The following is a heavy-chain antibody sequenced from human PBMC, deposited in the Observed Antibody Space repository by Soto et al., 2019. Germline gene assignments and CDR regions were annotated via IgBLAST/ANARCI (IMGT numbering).Heavy chain of an antibody. CDR1: GFTFSSYA. J-gene: IGHJ6*02. D-gene: IGHD3-16*01. CDR3: ARRGTNYYYGMDV. Sequence: GGSLRLSCAASGFTFSSYAMSWVRQAPGKGLEWVSYISSSSSYTNYADSVKGRFTISRDNAKNSLYLQMNSLRAEDTAVYYCARRGTNYYYGMDVWGQGTTVTVSS. V-gene: IGHV3-21*05. CDR2: ISSSSSYT.